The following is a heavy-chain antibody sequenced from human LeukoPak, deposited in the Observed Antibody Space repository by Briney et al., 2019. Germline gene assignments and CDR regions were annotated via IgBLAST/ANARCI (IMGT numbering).Heavy chain of an antibody. CDR1: GFTFNIYA. Sequence: PGGSLRLSCAASGFTFNIYAMSWVRQAPGKGLAWVSGLNEDGGYTYYADSVKGRFTIPRDNSKNSLFLQMNSLRAEDTAVYYCARFSGMGSNWGRDYWGQGTLVTVSS. D-gene: IGHD7-27*01. J-gene: IGHJ4*02. CDR2: LNEDGGYT. V-gene: IGHV3-23*01. CDR3: ARFSGMGSNWGRDY.